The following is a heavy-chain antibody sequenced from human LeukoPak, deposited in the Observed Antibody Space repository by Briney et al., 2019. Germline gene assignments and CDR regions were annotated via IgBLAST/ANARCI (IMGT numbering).Heavy chain of an antibody. D-gene: IGHD1-26*01. CDR1: GYTFTSYG. CDR3: ARGTGATPNDY. J-gene: IGHJ4*02. V-gene: IGHV1-18*01. Sequence: ASVKVSCKASGYTFTSYGISWVRQAPGQGLEWMGWISAYNGNTNYAQKFQGRVTMTRDTSTSTVYMELSSLRSEDTAVYYCARGTGATPNDYWGQGTLVTVSS. CDR2: ISAYNGNT.